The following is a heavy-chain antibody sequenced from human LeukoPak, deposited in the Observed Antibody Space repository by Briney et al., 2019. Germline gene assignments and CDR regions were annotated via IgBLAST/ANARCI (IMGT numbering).Heavy chain of an antibody. Sequence: GGSLRLSCAATGFTFSSYEMNWVRQAPGKGLEWVSYISSSGSTIYYADSVKGRFTISRDNAKNSMYLQMNSLRAEDTAVYYCARVAGYSSGWLALDYWGQGTLVTVSS. CDR2: ISSSGSTI. V-gene: IGHV3-48*03. CDR3: ARVAGYSSGWLALDY. D-gene: IGHD6-19*01. J-gene: IGHJ4*02. CDR1: GFTFSSYE.